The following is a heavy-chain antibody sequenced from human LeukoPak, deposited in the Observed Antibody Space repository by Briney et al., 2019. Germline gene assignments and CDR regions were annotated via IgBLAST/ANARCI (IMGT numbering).Heavy chain of an antibody. V-gene: IGHV3-48*01. CDR3: AKTLHYGHYGKFDY. CDR1: GFTFSSYS. J-gene: IGHJ4*02. D-gene: IGHD4-17*01. Sequence: GGSLRLSCAASGFTFSSYSMNWVRQAPGKGLEWVSYISSSSSTIYYADSVKGRFTISRDNSKNTLYLQMNSLRAEDTAVYYCAKTLHYGHYGKFDYWGQGTLVTVSS. CDR2: ISSSSSTI.